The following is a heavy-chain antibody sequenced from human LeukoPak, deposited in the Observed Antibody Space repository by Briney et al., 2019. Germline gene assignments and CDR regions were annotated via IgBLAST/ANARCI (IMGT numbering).Heavy chain of an antibody. V-gene: IGHV1-46*01. CDR1: GYTFISCY. Sequence: GASVKVSCKACGYTFISCYIHWVRQAPGQGLEWMGIINPSGGRTGNAQKSQGRATMTRDMSRSTVYMELSSLRSDDTAVYYCARVPHKPPGKENWFDPWGQGTLVTVSS. D-gene: IGHD1-14*01. CDR2: INPSGGRT. J-gene: IGHJ5*02. CDR3: ARVPHKPPGKENWFDP.